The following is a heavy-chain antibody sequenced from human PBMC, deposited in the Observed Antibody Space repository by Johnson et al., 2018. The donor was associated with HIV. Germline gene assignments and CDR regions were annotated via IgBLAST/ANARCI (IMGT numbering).Heavy chain of an antibody. J-gene: IGHJ3*02. CDR1: GFTFSSYA. CDR2: ISYDGSNK. D-gene: IGHD3-10*01. Sequence: HVQLVESGGGVVQPGRSLRLSCAASGFTFSSYAMHWVRQAPGKGLEWVAVISYDGSNKYYADAVKGRFTISRDNSKNTLYLQTNSLRAEDTAVYYCALEAVRSTDAFDIWGQGTMVIVSS. V-gene: IGHV3-30-3*01. CDR3: ALEAVRSTDAFDI.